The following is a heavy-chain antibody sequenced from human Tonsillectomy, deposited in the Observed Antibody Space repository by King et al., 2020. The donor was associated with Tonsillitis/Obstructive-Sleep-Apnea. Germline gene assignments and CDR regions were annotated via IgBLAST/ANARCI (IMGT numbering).Heavy chain of an antibody. CDR1: GFTVSSNY. D-gene: IGHD3-22*01. Sequence: VQLVESGGGLIQPGGSLRLSCAASGFTVSSNYMSWVRQAPGKGLEWVSVIYSGGSTYYADSVKGRFTISRDNSKNTLYLQMNSLRAEDTAVYYCARDDYDSSGYYYARWGQGTMVTVSS. CDR2: IYSGGST. CDR3: ARDDYDSSGYYYAR. J-gene: IGHJ3*01. V-gene: IGHV3-53*01.